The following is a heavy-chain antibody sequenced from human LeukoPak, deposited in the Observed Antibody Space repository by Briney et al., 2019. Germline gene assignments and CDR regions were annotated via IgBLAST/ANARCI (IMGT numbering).Heavy chain of an antibody. CDR2: INSDGINT. Sequence: GGSLRLSCAASGFTFSNYWMHWVRQAPGKGLVWVSRINSDGINTSYADSVKGRFTISRDNAKNTLNLQMNSLRAEDTAVYYCARDPCHYDEPSDNWFDPWGQGTLVTVSS. V-gene: IGHV3-74*01. D-gene: IGHD4-17*01. CDR3: ARDPCHYDEPSDNWFDP. CDR1: GFTFSNYW. J-gene: IGHJ5*02.